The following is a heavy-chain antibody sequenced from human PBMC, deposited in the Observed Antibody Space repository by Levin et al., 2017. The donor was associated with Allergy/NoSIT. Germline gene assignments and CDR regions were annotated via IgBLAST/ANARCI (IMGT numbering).Heavy chain of an antibody. J-gene: IGHJ6*03. D-gene: IGHD5-12*01. Sequence: SETLSLTCTVSGVSISRYYWSWIRQPPGKGLEWIGYIYYSGNTNYNPSLKSRVTISVDTSKHQSSLKLSSVTAADTAVYYCARVPPFSQYSGYEIFYYYMDVWGKGTTVTVSS. CDR2: IYYSGNT. CDR3: ARVPPFSQYSGYEIFYYYMDV. CDR1: GVSISRYY. V-gene: IGHV4-59*01.